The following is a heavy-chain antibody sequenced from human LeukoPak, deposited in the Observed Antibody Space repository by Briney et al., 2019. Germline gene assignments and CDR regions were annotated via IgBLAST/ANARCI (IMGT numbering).Heavy chain of an antibody. CDR3: ARVWQWLVPFDF. Sequence: SETLSLTCTVSGGSISSSSYYWGWIRQPPGKGLEWIGTIYYSGSTYYNPSLKSRVTISVDTSKNQFSLKLSSVTAADTAVYYCARVWQWLVPFDFWGLGTLVTVSS. J-gene: IGHJ4*02. CDR2: IYYSGST. V-gene: IGHV4-39*07. D-gene: IGHD6-19*01. CDR1: GGSISSSSYY.